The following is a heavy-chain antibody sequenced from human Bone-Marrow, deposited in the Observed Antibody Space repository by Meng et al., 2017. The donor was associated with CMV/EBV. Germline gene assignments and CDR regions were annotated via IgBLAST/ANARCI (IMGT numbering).Heavy chain of an antibody. CDR3: ARDWYYYDSSGYFYYYYYGMNV. V-gene: IGHV1-46*01. CDR1: GYTFTSYY. J-gene: IGHJ6*02. CDR2: INHRGGST. Sequence: ASGKVSCKASGYTFTSYYMHWVRQAPGQGLEWMGIINHRGGSTSYAQKFQGRVTMTRDTSTSRVYMEMSILRSEDTAVYYCARDWYYYDSSGYFYYYYYGMNVWRQATTASVPS. D-gene: IGHD3-22*01.